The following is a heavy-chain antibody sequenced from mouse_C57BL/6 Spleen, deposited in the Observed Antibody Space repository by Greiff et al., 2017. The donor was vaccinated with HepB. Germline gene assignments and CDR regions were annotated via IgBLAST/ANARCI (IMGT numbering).Heavy chain of an antibody. CDR3: ARGSYDYDVGYAMDY. CDR1: GFTFSDYY. J-gene: IGHJ4*01. D-gene: IGHD2-4*01. Sequence: EVQVVESEGGLVQPGSSMKLSCTASGFTFSDYYMAWVRQVPEKGLEWVANINYDGSSTYYLDSLKSRFIISRDNAKNILYLQMSSLKSEDTATYYCARGSYDYDVGYAMDYWGQGTSVTVSS. CDR2: INYDGSST. V-gene: IGHV5-16*01.